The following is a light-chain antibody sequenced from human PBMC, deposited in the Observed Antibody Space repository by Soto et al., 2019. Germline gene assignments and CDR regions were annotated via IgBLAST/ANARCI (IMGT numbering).Light chain of an antibody. CDR1: QSVTSDY. CDR3: QQYGSSAT. Sequence: EAVFTQSPYTLSLSPLERVTLFCRASQSVTSDYLAWYQQKAGQAPRLLIYGASSRATGIPDRFCGSGSGTDFSLTISRLEPEDSAFYYCQQYGSSATFGGGTKVDIK. J-gene: IGKJ4*01. V-gene: IGKV3-20*01. CDR2: GAS.